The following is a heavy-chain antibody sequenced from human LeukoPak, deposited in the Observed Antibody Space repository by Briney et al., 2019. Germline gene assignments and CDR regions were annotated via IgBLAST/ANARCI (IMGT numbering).Heavy chain of an antibody. J-gene: IGHJ1*01. CDR1: GFTFSSYA. CDR2: ISGSGGNT. D-gene: IGHD2-21*02. Sequence: GGSLRLSCAAFGFTFSSYAMSWVRQAPGKGLEWVSAISGSGGNTYFADSVKGRFTISRDNSKNTLYLQMNSLRAEDTAVYYCAKSLAYCGGDCYITEYFQHWGQGTLVTVSS. CDR3: AKSLAYCGGDCYITEYFQH. V-gene: IGHV3-23*01.